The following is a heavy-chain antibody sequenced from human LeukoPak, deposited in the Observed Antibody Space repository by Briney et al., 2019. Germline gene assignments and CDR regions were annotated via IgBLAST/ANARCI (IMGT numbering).Heavy chain of an antibody. J-gene: IGHJ6*02. Sequence: PGGSLRLSCAASGFTFSSYAMSWVRQAPGKGLEWVSAISGSGGSTYYADSVKGRFTISRDNSKNTLYLQMNSLRAEDTAVYYCAKEAAAAHSPPDYYYYYGMDVWGQGTTVTVSS. CDR3: AKEAAAAHSPPDYYYYYGMDV. V-gene: IGHV3-23*01. CDR2: ISGSGGST. CDR1: GFTFSSYA. D-gene: IGHD6-13*01.